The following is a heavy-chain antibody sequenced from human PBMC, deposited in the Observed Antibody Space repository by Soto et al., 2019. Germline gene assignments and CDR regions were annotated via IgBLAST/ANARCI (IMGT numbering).Heavy chain of an antibody. D-gene: IGHD6-13*01. Sequence: SQTLSLTCAISGDSVSSNSAAWNWIRQSPSRGLEWLGRTYYRSKWYNDYAVSVKSRITINPDTSKDQFSLQLNSVTPEDTAVYYCVREGLIAAAGTSWFDPWGQGTLVTVSS. V-gene: IGHV6-1*01. CDR2: TYYRSKWYN. CDR3: VREGLIAAAGTSWFDP. J-gene: IGHJ5*02. CDR1: GDSVSSNSAA.